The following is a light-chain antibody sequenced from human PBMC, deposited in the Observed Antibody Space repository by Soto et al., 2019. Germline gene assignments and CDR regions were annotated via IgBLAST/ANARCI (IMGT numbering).Light chain of an antibody. CDR2: GAS. Sequence: EIVLTQSPGTLSLSPGERATLSCRASQSVSSSYLAWHQQKPGQAPRLLIDGASSRATGIPDRFSGSGSGTDFALTISRLEPEDFAVYYCQQYGSSPPGLTFGGGTKVEIK. CDR1: QSVSSSY. J-gene: IGKJ4*01. CDR3: QQYGSSPPGLT. V-gene: IGKV3-20*01.